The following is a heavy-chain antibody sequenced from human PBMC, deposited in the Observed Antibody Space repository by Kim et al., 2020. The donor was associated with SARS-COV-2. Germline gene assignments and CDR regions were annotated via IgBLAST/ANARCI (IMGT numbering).Heavy chain of an antibody. CDR3: ASWDYSAIAGLVH. CDR1: GAPISSYY. Sequence: SETLSLTCTVSGAPISSYYWVWVRQPPGKGLEWIATFFWSGSTYSNPSLKSRVTISADTSNNQFSLQLSSVTAADTAVYYCASWDYSAIAGLVHWGQGTL. D-gene: IGHD4-4*01. CDR2: FFWSGST. J-gene: IGHJ4*02. V-gene: IGHV4-59*13.